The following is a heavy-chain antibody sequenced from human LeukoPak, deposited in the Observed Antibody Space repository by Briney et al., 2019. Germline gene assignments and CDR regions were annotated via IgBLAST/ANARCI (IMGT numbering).Heavy chain of an antibody. D-gene: IGHD3-10*01. CDR3: AREYYGSGILPRAFDI. J-gene: IGHJ3*02. Sequence: ASVKVSCKASGYTFTGYYMHWVRQAPGQGLEWMGWINPNSGGTNYAQKLQGRVTMTTDTSTSTAYMELRSLRSDDTAVYYCAREYYGSGILPRAFDIWGQGTMVTVSS. V-gene: IGHV1-2*02. CDR1: GYTFTGYY. CDR2: INPNSGGT.